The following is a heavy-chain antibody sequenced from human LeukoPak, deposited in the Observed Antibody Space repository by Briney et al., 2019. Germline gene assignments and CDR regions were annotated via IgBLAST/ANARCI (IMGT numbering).Heavy chain of an antibody. J-gene: IGHJ3*02. Sequence: ASVKVSCKASGDTFSNYGISWVRQSPGQGLEWMGWISGYNGNTNYAQKFQGRVTMTRDTSISTAYMELTRLRSDDTAVYYCARDHGAINDFWSGYYFDAFDIWGQGTMVTVSS. CDR3: ARDHGAINDFWSGYYFDAFDI. CDR1: GDTFSNYG. D-gene: IGHD3-3*01. V-gene: IGHV1-18*01. CDR2: ISGYNGNT.